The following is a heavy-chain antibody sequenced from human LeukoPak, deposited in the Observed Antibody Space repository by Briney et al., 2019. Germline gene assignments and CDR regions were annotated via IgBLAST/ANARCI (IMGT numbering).Heavy chain of an antibody. D-gene: IGHD3-10*01. Sequence: GSXRLSCAASGFIVSRNYMSWVRQAPGKGLEWVSVIYDGNTYYANSVKGRFTISRDNSKNTLYLQMNSLRAEDTAIYYCAGFVRGLPHWGQGALVTVSS. J-gene: IGHJ4*02. CDR2: IYDGNT. CDR1: GFIVSRNY. CDR3: AGFVRGLPH. V-gene: IGHV3-53*01.